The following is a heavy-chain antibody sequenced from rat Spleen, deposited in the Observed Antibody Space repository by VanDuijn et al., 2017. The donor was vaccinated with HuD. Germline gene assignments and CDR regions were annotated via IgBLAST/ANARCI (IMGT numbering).Heavy chain of an antibody. CDR1: GFTFNNYW. D-gene: IGHD1-4*01. J-gene: IGHJ2*01. CDR3: TTEPGYNSYFAY. V-gene: IGHV5-31*01. CDR2: ITNTGGST. Sequence: EVQLVESGGGLVQPGRSLKLSCVASGFTFNNYWMTWIRQAPGKGLEWVASITNTGGSTYYPDSVKGRFTISRDNAKSSLYLQMDSLRSEDTATYYCTTEPGYNSYFAYWGQGVMVTVSS.